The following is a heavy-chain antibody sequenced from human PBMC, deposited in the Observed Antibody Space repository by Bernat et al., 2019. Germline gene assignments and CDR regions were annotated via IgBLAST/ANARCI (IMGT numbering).Heavy chain of an antibody. J-gene: IGHJ4*02. Sequence: EVQLVESGGGLVKPGGPLRLSCAASGFTFSNAWMSWVRQAPGKGLEWVGRIKSKIDGGTIDYAAPVKGRFTISRDDSKNTLYLQMNSLKTEDTAVYYCTTGAGVDYYDRTGYYFDYWGQGTLVTVSS. V-gene: IGHV3-15*01. CDR2: IKSKIDGGTI. D-gene: IGHD3-22*01. CDR3: TTGAGVDYYDRTGYYFDY. CDR1: GFTFSNAW.